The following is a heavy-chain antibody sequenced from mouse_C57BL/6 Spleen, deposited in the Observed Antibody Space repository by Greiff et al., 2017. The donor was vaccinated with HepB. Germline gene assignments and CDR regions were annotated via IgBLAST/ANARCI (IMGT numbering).Heavy chain of an antibody. CDR3: ASLLGTWFAY. CDR2: ISYDGSN. CDR1: GYSITSGYY. D-gene: IGHD3-3*01. Sequence: ESGPGLVKPSQSLSLTCSVTGYSITSGYYWNWIRQFPGNKLEWMGYISYDGSNNYNPSLKNRISITRDTSKNQFFLKLNSVTTEDTATYYCASLLGTWFAYWGQGTLVTVSA. V-gene: IGHV3-6*01. J-gene: IGHJ3*01.